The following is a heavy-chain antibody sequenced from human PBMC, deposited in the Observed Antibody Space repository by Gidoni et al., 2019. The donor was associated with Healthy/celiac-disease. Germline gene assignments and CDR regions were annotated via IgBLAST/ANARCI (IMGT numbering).Heavy chain of an antibody. CDR1: GGSFSGYY. CDR2: INHSGST. Sequence: QVQLQQWGAGLLKPSETLSLTCAVYGGSFSGYYWSWIRQPPGKGLEWIGEINHSGSTNYNPSLKSRVTISVDTSKNQFSLKLSSVTAADTAVYYCASEVRRAFDIWGQGTMVTVSS. V-gene: IGHV4-34*01. J-gene: IGHJ3*02. CDR3: ASEVRRAFDI.